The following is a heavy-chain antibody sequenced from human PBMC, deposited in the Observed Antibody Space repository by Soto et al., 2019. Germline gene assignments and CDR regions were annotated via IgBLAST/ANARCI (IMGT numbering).Heavy chain of an antibody. Sequence: GGSLRLSCAASGFTFSSYWIHWVRQAPGKGLVWVSRINSDGSSTSYADSVKGRFTISRDNAKNTLYLQMNSLRAEDTAVYYCAREMLTRSNYMDVWGKGTTVTVS. CDR2: INSDGSST. V-gene: IGHV3-74*01. CDR3: AREMLTRSNYMDV. CDR1: GFTFSSYW. D-gene: IGHD3-16*01. J-gene: IGHJ6*03.